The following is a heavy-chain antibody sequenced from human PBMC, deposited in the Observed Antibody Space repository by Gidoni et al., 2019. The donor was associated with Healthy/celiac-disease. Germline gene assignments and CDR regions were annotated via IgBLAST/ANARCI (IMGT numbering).Heavy chain of an antibody. CDR1: VGSFSGYY. CDR3: ARGPGRARRVYAFDI. Sequence: QVQLQQWGAGLLKPSETLSLPCAVYVGSFSGYYWRWIRQPPGKGREWIGEINHSGTTNYNPSLKSRATISVDTSKNQFSLKLSSVTAADTAVYYCARGPGRARRVYAFDIWGQGTMVTVSS. D-gene: IGHD6-6*01. CDR2: INHSGTT. J-gene: IGHJ3*02. V-gene: IGHV4-34*01.